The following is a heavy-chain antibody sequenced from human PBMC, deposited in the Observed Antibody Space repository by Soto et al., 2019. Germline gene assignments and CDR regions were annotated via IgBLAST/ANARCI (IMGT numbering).Heavy chain of an antibody. D-gene: IGHD3-10*01. Sequence: PSETLSLTCTVSGGSISSYYWSWIRQPPGKGLEWIGYIYYSGSTNYNPSLKSRVTISVDTSKNQFSLKLSSVTAADTAVYYCARDNVSYGSGSPYFDYWVQGTLVTVSS. V-gene: IGHV4-59*01. CDR1: GGSISSYY. J-gene: IGHJ4*02. CDR2: IYYSGST. CDR3: ARDNVSYGSGSPYFDY.